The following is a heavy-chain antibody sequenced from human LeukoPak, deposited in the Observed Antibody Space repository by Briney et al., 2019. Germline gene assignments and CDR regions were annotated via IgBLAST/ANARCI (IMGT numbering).Heavy chain of an antibody. V-gene: IGHV3-74*01. CDR1: GLAFSSYW. D-gene: IGHD6-19*01. CDR3: AKMGLWLAGQFRYYYYGMDV. Sequence: GSLRLSCAASGLAFSSYWLHWVRQAPGKGLVWVSRINSDGSSTNYADSVKGRFTISRDNSKNTLYLQMNSLRAEDTAVYYCAKMGLWLAGQFRYYYYGMDVWGQGTTVTVSS. J-gene: IGHJ6*02. CDR2: INSDGSST.